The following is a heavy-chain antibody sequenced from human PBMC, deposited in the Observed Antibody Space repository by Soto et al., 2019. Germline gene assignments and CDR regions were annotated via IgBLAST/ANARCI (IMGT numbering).Heavy chain of an antibody. CDR2: IYYSGST. CDR1: GGSISSGDYY. V-gene: IGHV4-30-4*01. CDR3: ASETRITMILRGPGGMDV. D-gene: IGHD3-22*01. J-gene: IGHJ6*02. Sequence: QVQLQESGPGLVKPSQTLSLTCTVSGGSISSGDYYWSWIRQPPGKGLEWIGYIYYSGSTYYNPSLKSRVTISVDTSKNQFSLKLSSVTAADTAVYHCASETRITMILRGPGGMDVWGQGTTVTVSS.